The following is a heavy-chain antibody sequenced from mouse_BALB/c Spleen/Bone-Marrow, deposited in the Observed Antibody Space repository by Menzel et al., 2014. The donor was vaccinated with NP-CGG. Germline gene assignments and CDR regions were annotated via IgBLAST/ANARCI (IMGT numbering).Heavy chain of an antibody. CDR3: ARYYYRTMDY. D-gene: IGHD1-1*01. Sequence: VQLQQSGAELVKPGASVKLSCTASGFNIKDTYMHWVKQRPEQGLEWIGRIDPANGNTKYDPKFQGRATVTADTSSSTAYLQLSSLTSEDTAVHYCARYYYRTMDYWGQGTSVTVSS. CDR1: GFNIKDTY. J-gene: IGHJ4*01. CDR2: IDPANGNT. V-gene: IGHV14-3*02.